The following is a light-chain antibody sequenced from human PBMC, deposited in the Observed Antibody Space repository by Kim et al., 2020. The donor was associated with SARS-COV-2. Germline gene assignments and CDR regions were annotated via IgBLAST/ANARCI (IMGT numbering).Light chain of an antibody. J-gene: IGLJ2*01. CDR3: QSYDDSLGGVV. V-gene: IGLV1-40*03. Sequence: TVPIPASGTSSTNGTGHAVHWYQHLPGTGPQLLIFDNNNRPSGVPDRFSGSKSGASASLAITGLQAEDEADYYCQSYDDSLGGVVFGGGTQLTVL. CDR1: SSTNGTGHA. CDR2: DNN.